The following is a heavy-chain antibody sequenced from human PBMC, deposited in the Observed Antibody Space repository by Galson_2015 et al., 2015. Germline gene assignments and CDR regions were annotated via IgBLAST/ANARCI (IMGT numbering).Heavy chain of an antibody. CDR3: ARDLKPLRIAAHGGNFDY. J-gene: IGHJ4*02. Sequence: SLRLSCAASGFTFSSYGMHWVRQAPGKGLEWVAVISYDGSNKYYADSVKGRFTISRDNSKNTLYLQMNSLRAEDTAVYYCARDLKPLRIAAHGGNFDYWGQGTLVTVSS. V-gene: IGHV3-30*03. CDR2: ISYDGSNK. CDR1: GFTFSSYG. D-gene: IGHD6-6*01.